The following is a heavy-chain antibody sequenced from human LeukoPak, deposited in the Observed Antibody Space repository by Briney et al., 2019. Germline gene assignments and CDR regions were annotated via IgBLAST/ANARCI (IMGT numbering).Heavy chain of an antibody. Sequence: GGSLRLSCAASGFTFSSYGMHWVRQAPGKGLEWVAVISYDGSNKYYADSVKGRFTISRDNSKNTLYLQMNSLRAEGTAVYYCAKDHRGGSWYYFDYWGQGTLVTVSS. D-gene: IGHD6-13*01. J-gene: IGHJ4*02. CDR2: ISYDGSNK. CDR3: AKDHRGGSWYYFDY. V-gene: IGHV3-30*18. CDR1: GFTFSSYG.